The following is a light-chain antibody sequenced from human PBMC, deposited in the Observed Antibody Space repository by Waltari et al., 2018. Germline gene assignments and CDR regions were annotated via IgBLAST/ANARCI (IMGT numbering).Light chain of an antibody. CDR3: MFWPKNVWV. CDR2: YKSDSGK. CDR1: SDINVGDFI. Sequence: QPVLTQPPSSSASPGDSARLTCTLPSDINVGDFIIYWYQQKPGNPPRFLLYYKSDSGKDQGAGVPSRFSGSKDASDNAGILVISGLQSEDEAYYYCMFWPKNVWVFGGGTKLTVL. J-gene: IGLJ3*02. V-gene: IGLV5-37*01.